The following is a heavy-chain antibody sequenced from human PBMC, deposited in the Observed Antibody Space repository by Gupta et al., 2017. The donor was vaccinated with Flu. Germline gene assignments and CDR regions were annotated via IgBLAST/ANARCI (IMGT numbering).Heavy chain of an antibody. CDR1: GGTFSSYA. D-gene: IGHD6-13*01. CDR3: ARGGIAAAGHPPMGFDP. CDR2: IIPIFGTA. V-gene: IGHV1-69*06. J-gene: IGHJ5*02. Sequence: QVQLVQSGAEVKKPGSSVKVSCKASGGTFSSYAISWVRQAPGQGLEWMGGIIPIFGTANYAQKFQGRVTITADKSTSTAYMELSSLRSEDTAVYYCARGGIAAAGHPPMGFDPWGQGTLVTVSS.